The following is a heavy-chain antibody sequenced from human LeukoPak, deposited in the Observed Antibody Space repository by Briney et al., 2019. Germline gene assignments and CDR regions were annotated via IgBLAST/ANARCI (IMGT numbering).Heavy chain of an antibody. J-gene: IGHJ4*02. V-gene: IGHV1-18*01. D-gene: IGHD6-13*01. Sequence: ASVKVSCKASGYTFTSYGISWVRQAPGQGLEWMGWISAYNGNTNYAQKLQGRVTMTTDTSTSTAYMELRSLRSDDTAVYYCARLRGDLNYRIAAAGRGRYFDYWGQGTLVTVSS. CDR2: ISAYNGNT. CDR1: GYTFTSYG. CDR3: ARLRGDLNYRIAAAGRGRYFDY.